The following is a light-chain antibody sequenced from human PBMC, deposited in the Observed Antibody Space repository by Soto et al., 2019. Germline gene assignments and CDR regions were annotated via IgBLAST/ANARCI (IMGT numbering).Light chain of an antibody. J-gene: IGKJ1*01. CDR2: GAS. CDR3: QQYISSVT. CDR1: QSVATSF. V-gene: IGKV3-20*01. Sequence: EIVLTQSPGSLSLPPGERATLSCRASQSVATSFFAWYQQKHGQAPRLLIYGASNRATGIADRFSGRGSGTDFTLTITRLEPEDFAVYYCQQYISSVTFGQGTKVEIK.